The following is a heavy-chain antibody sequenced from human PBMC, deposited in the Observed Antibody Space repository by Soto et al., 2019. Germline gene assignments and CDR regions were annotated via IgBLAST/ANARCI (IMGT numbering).Heavy chain of an antibody. CDR3: AADVLTYSYDSSGYYFDGFDT. J-gene: IGHJ3*02. V-gene: IGHV1-46*01. CDR2: INVSGGST. D-gene: IGHD3-22*01. Sequence: ASVKVSCKAPGYTFTSYYMHWVRQAPGQGLEWMGIINVSGGSTNYAQKFQGRVTMTRDMSTSTVYMEMSSLRSEDSAVFYCAADVLTYSYDSSGYYFDGFDTWGQGTMVTVSS. CDR1: GYTFTSYY.